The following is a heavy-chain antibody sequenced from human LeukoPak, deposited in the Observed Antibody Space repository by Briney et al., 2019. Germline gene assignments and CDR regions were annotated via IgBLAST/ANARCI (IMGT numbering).Heavy chain of an antibody. V-gene: IGHV3-21*01. CDR3: ARDRPPPGAVDY. D-gene: IGHD6-6*01. CDR2: ISSSSSYI. CDR1: GFTFSSYS. Sequence: GGSLRLSCAASGFTFSSYSMNWVRQAPGKGLEWVSSISSSSSYIYYADSVKGRFTISRDNAKNSLYLQMNSLRAEDTAVYYCARDRPPPGAVDYWGQGTLVTVSS. J-gene: IGHJ4*02.